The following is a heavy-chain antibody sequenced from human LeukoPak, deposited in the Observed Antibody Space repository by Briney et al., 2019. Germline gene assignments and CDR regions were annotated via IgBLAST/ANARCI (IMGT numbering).Heavy chain of an antibody. CDR1: GFTFSSYA. J-gene: IGHJ4*02. D-gene: IGHD1-26*01. Sequence: TGGSLRLSCAASGFTFSSYAMSWVRQAPGKGLEWVSAISGSGGSTYYADSVKGRFTISRDNAKNSLYLQMNSLRAEDTAVYYCASTRNSGSSPPDLDYWGQGTLVTVSS. CDR3: ASTRNSGSSPPDLDY. CDR2: ISGSGGST. V-gene: IGHV3-23*01.